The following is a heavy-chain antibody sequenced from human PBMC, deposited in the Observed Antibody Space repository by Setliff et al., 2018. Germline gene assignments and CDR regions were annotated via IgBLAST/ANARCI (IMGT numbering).Heavy chain of an antibody. CDR3: ARKSRNIVVVPAAVIYYYYYYMDV. CDR2: IYYSGST. D-gene: IGHD2-2*01. Sequence: SETLSLTCTVSGGSISSSSYYWGWIRQPPGKGLEWIGSIYYSGSTYYNPSLKSRVTISVDTSKNQFSLNLNSVTAADTAVYYCARKSRNIVVVPAAVIYYYYYYMDVWGKGTTVTVSS. CDR1: GGSISSSSYY. J-gene: IGHJ6*03. V-gene: IGHV4-39*07.